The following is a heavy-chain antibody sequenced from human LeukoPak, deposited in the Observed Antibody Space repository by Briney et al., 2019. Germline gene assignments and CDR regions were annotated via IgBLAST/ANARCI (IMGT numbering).Heavy chain of an antibody. CDR3: ATSPQSCGSGSYSRGRYFDY. Sequence: ASVKVSCKASGYTFTDYYMHWVRQAPGQGLEWMGWMNPNSGGTNYPQKFQGRVTMTRDTSISTAYMELSRLRSDDTAVYYCATSPQSCGSGSYSRGRYFDYWGQGTLVTVSS. V-gene: IGHV1-2*02. J-gene: IGHJ4*02. CDR1: GYTFTDYY. CDR2: MNPNSGGT. D-gene: IGHD3-10*01.